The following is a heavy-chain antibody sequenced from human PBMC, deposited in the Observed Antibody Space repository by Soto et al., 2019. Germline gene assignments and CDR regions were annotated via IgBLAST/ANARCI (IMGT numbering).Heavy chain of an antibody. D-gene: IGHD2-2*01. CDR3: ARDSQGLPAASPGFYYYGMDV. CDR2: IYPAGST. J-gene: IGHJ6*02. CDR1: GFTVSSNY. Sequence: GGSLRLSCAASGFTVSSNYMSWVRQAPGKWLEWVSIIYPAGSTYYADSVQGRFTISRDNSKNTLYLQMNSLRAEDTAVYYCARDSQGLPAASPGFYYYGMDVWGQGXTVTVYS. V-gene: IGHV3-53*01.